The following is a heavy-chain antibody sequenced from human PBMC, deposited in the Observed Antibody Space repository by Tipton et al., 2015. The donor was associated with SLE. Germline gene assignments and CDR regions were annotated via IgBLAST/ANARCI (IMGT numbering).Heavy chain of an antibody. CDR1: GGSFSGYY. CDR2: INQRGST. D-gene: IGHD2-2*01. V-gene: IGHV4-34*01. Sequence: TLSLTCAVYGGSFSGYYWSWIRQPPGKGLEWIGEINQRGSTNYNPSLKSRVTISVDTSKSQFSLKLSSVTAADTALYYCARGQRPGYCSRASCPYYYYYMAVWAKGTTVTASS. CDR3: ARGQRPGYCSRASCPYYYYYMAV. J-gene: IGHJ6*03.